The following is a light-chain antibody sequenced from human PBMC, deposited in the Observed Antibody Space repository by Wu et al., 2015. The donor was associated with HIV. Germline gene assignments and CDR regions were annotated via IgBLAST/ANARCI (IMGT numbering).Light chain of an antibody. Sequence: DIQMTQSPSSLSASVGERVTLTCRASQGIGNYLAWYQQRPGKVPKLLIYATSTLQSGVPSRFSGSGSGTDFTLTISSLQSDDIATHYCQLYNTGPTWTFGRRDQGGNQT. CDR3: QLYNTGPTWT. V-gene: IGKV1-27*01. CDR2: ATS. J-gene: IGKJ1*01. CDR1: QGIGNY.